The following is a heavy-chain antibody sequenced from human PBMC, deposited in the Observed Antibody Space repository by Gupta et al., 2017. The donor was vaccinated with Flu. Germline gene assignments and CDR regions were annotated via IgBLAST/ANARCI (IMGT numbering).Heavy chain of an antibody. V-gene: IGHV1-69*06. Sequence: VSCKASGGTFSGFALSWVRRAPGQGLGWMGSSSAASVTTSYAQAFHERVRLSADKYAKEVYMELSSLRLDDTAIYYCARLTGLGDSWGEGTLVTVS. J-gene: IGHJ5*02. CDR1: GGTFSGFA. D-gene: IGHD3-16*01. CDR2: SSAASVTT. CDR3: ARLTGLGDS.